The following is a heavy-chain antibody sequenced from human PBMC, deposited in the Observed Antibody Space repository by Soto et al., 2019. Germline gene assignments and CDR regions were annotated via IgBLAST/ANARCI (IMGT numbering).Heavy chain of an antibody. CDR2: ISYDGSNK. J-gene: IGHJ4*02. D-gene: IGHD5-18*01. CDR3: ARAPQSWIQLCPDY. V-gene: IGHV3-30-3*01. Sequence: QVQLVESGGGVVQPGRSLRLSCAASGFTFSSYAMHWVRQAPGKGLEWVAVISYDGSNKYYADSVKGRFTISRDNSKNTLYLQMNSLRAEDTAVYYCARAPQSWIQLCPDYWGQGTLVTVSS. CDR1: GFTFSSYA.